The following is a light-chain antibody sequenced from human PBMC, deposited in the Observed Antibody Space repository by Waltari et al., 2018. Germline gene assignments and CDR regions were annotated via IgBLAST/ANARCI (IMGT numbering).Light chain of an antibody. Sequence: EIVLTQSPATLSLSPGERATLSCRASQSVSSYLAWYQQKPGQAPRLLIYDASNRATGIPARFSGSGSGTDFTLTISSLEPEDFAVYYCQQRSNWPPYMYTFGQGPSWRSN. V-gene: IGKV3-11*01. CDR2: DAS. J-gene: IGKJ2*01. CDR1: QSVSSY. CDR3: QQRSNWPPYMYT.